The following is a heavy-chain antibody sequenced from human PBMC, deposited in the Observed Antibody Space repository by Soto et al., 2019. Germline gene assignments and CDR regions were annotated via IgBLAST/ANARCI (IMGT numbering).Heavy chain of an antibody. Sequence: QVQLVQSGAEVKKPGASVKVSCKASGYTFTSYGISWVRQAPGQGREWMGWISAYNGNTNYAQKLQGRVNMTTDTSTSTAYTELRSLRSDDTAEYYCARDSVTMVRGVIINLTRSPYYYDGMDVWGQGTTVTVSS. CDR3: ARDSVTMVRGVIINLTRSPYYYDGMDV. V-gene: IGHV1-18*01. D-gene: IGHD3-10*01. CDR2: ISAYNGNT. CDR1: GYTFTSYG. J-gene: IGHJ6*02.